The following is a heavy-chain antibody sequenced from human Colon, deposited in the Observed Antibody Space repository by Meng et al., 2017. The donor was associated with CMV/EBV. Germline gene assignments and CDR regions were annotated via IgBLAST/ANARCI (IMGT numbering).Heavy chain of an antibody. Sequence: ASVKVSCKASGYIFSSYYIHWVRQAPGQGLEWMGTINPSGGTTRYAQKFQGRLTVTRDTSTNSVYMELTSLRSEDMAVYYCARSVQVAQYFDYWGQGMLVTVSS. J-gene: IGHJ4*02. D-gene: IGHD4-11*01. CDR2: INPSGGTT. V-gene: IGHV1-46*01. CDR3: ARSVQVAQYFDY. CDR1: GYIFSSYY.